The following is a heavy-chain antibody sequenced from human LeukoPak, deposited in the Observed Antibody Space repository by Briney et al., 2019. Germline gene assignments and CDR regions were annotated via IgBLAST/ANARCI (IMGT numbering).Heavy chain of an antibody. V-gene: IGHV3-53*04. CDR3: ASQRYSGSYWVDY. CDR1: GFTVSNNA. CDR2: IRGGGET. J-gene: IGHJ4*02. D-gene: IGHD1-26*01. Sequence: GGSLRLSCAVSGFTVSNNALSWFRQAPGKGLEWVSDIRGGGETYYADSVKGRFTISRHNSKNTLYLQMNSLRAEDTAVYYCASQRYSGSYWVDYWGQGTLVTVSS.